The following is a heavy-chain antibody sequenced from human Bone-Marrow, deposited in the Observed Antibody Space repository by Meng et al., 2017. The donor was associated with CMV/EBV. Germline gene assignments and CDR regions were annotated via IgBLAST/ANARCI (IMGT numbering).Heavy chain of an antibody. CDR1: GFSCNKYS. CDR3: ARDSTSPWFDP. CDR2: LSSSGGLI. V-gene: IGHV3-21*03. Sequence: SCTVSGFSCNKYSMNWVRQAPGKGLEWVSSLSSSGGLIRYADSVKGRFTISRDNTKNSLYLQMFSLRAEDTAVYYCARDSTSPWFDPWGQGTLVTVSS. J-gene: IGHJ5*02.